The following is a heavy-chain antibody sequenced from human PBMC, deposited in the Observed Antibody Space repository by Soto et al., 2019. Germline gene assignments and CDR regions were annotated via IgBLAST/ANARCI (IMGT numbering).Heavy chain of an antibody. CDR1: GGSIRGYY. V-gene: IGHV4-59*01. Sequence: SETLSLTCGVSGGSIRGYYWSWIRQPPGKGLEYIAYIYSSGSTNYHPSLSSRVTISVDTSKNEFSLMLRFVTAADTAVYYCARAREGDAFEIWGRGTLVTVSS. J-gene: IGHJ3*02. CDR3: ARAREGDAFEI. CDR2: IYSSGST.